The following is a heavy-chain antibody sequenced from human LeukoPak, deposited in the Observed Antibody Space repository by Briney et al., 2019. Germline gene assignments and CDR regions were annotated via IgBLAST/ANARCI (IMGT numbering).Heavy chain of an antibody. Sequence: PGGSLRLSCAVSGFTFSDSAMHWVRQASGKGPEWVGRSRSKANNYATAYAASVKGRFTISRDDSKNTVYLQMNSLKTEDTAVYYCTRHLIDYWGQGTLVTVSS. V-gene: IGHV3-73*01. J-gene: IGHJ4*02. CDR1: GFTFSDSA. CDR3: TRHLIDY. D-gene: IGHD3-9*01. CDR2: SRSKANNYAT.